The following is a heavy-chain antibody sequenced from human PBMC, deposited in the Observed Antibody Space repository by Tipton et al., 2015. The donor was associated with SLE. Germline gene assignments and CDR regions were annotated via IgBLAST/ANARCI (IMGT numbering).Heavy chain of an antibody. CDR1: GFTFDDYA. CDR3: APLIVSGIAVAA. CDR2: ISWNSGSI. Sequence: QLVQSGGGLVQPGRSLRLSCAASGFTFDDYAMHWVRQAPGKGLEWVSGISWNSGSIGYADSVKGRFTISRDNAKNSLYLQMNSLRAEDTALYYCAPLIVSGIAVAAWGQGTLVTVSS. V-gene: IGHV3-9*01. J-gene: IGHJ5*02. D-gene: IGHD6-19*01.